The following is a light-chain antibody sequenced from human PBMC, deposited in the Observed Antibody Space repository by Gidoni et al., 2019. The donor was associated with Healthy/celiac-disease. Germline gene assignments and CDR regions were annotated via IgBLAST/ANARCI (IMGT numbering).Light chain of an antibody. Sequence: VALGERATINCKSSQSVLYSSNNKNYLAWYQQKPGQPPKLLIYWASTRESGVPDRFSGSGSGTDFTLTISSLQAEDVAVYYCQQYYSTSLTFGGGTKVEIK. CDR1: QSVLYSSNNKNY. V-gene: IGKV4-1*01. CDR2: WAS. CDR3: QQYYSTSLT. J-gene: IGKJ4*01.